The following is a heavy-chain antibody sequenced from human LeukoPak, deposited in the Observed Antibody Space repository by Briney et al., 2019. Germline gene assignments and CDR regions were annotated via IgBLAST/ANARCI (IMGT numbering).Heavy chain of an antibody. CDR3: ATDLRAAAGSKGGDY. D-gene: IGHD6-13*01. V-gene: IGHV1-24*01. CDR2: FDPEDGET. CDR1: GYTLTELS. Sequence: ASVKASCKVSGYTLTELSMHWVRQAPGKGLEWMGGFDPEDGETIYAQKFQGRVTMTEDTSTDTAYMELSSLRSEDTAVYYCATDLRAAAGSKGGDYWGQGTLVTVSS. J-gene: IGHJ4*02.